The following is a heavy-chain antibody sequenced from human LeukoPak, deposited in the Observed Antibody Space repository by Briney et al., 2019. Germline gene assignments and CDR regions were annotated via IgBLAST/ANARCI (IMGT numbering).Heavy chain of an antibody. CDR1: GYSLSEVS. CDR3: ATDIQQLVLFAY. CDR2: FDPEDGEA. D-gene: IGHD6-13*01. J-gene: IGHJ4*02. V-gene: IGHV1-24*01. Sequence: GASVKVSCKVSGYSLSEVSIHWVRQAPGQGPEWMGSFDPEDGEAIYAQRFQGRVTMTEDTSTNTAYMEVNSLRSEDTAVYYCATDIQQLVLFAYWGQGTLVTVSS.